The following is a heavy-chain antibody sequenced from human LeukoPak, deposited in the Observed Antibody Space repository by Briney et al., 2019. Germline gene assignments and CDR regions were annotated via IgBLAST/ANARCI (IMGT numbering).Heavy chain of an antibody. CDR3: ASGVARYYYDGMDV. D-gene: IGHD2-15*01. CDR2: IYYSGST. CDR1: GGSISSYY. Sequence: SETLSLTCTVSGGSISSYYWSWIRQPPGKGLEWIGYIYYSGSTNYNPSLKSRVTISVDTSKNQFSLKLSSVTAADTAVYYCASGVARYYYDGMDVWGQGTTVTVSS. J-gene: IGHJ6*02. V-gene: IGHV4-59*12.